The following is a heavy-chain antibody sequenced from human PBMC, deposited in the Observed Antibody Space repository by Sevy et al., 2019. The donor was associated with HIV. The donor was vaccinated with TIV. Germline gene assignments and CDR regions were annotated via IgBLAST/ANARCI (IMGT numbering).Heavy chain of an antibody. V-gene: IGHV4-59*01. CDR2: IYYSGST. D-gene: IGHD3-3*01. CDR1: GGSISSYY. J-gene: IGHJ6*02. CDR3: ARGVVIRSYYYYGMDV. Sequence: SETQSLTCTVSGGSISSYYWSWIRQPPGKGLEWIGYIYYSGSTNYNPSLKSRVTISVDTSKNQFSLKLSSVTAADTAVYYCARGVVIRSYYYYGMDVWGQGTTVTVSS.